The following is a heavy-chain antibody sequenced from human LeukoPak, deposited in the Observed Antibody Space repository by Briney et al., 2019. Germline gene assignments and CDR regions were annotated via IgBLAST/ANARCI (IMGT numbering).Heavy chain of an antibody. CDR3: ARAGYCSSTSCSIGRFYYYGMDV. J-gene: IGHJ6*02. Sequence: SETLSLTCAVSGYSLSSGYYWGWIRQPPGKGLEWIGSTFHSGSTYYNPSLKSRLTISVDTSKNQFSLKLSSVTAADTAVYYCARAGYCSSTSCSIGRFYYYGMDVWGQGTTVTVSS. CDR1: GYSLSSGYY. D-gene: IGHD2-2*01. CDR2: TFHSGST. V-gene: IGHV4-38-2*01.